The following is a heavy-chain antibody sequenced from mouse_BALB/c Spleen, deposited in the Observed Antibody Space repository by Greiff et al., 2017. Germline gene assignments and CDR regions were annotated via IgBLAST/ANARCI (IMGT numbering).Heavy chain of an antibody. D-gene: IGHD2-12*01. CDR1: GFTFSSYA. CDR3: ARRDDPFFAY. Sequence: EVQVVESGGGLVKPGGSLKLSCAASGFTFSSYAMSWVRQTPEKRLEWVATISSGGSYTYYPDSVKGRFTISRDNAKNTLYLQMSSLRSEDTAMYYCARRDDPFFAYWGQGTLVTVSA. J-gene: IGHJ3*01. V-gene: IGHV5-9-3*01. CDR2: ISSGGSYT.